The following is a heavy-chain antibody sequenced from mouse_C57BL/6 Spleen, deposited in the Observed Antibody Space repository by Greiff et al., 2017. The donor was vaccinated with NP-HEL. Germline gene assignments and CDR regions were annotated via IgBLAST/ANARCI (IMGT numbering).Heavy chain of an antibody. V-gene: IGHV1-22*01. J-gene: IGHJ2*01. CDR1: GYTFTDYN. CDR3: AREDYYGSRFDY. CDR2: INPNNGGT. D-gene: IGHD1-1*01. Sequence: VQLQQSGPELVKPGASVKMSCKASGYTFTDYNMHWVKQSHGKSLEWIGYINPNNGGTSYNQKFKGKATLTVNKSSSTAYMELRSLTSEDSAVYYCAREDYYGSRFDYWGQGTTLTVSS.